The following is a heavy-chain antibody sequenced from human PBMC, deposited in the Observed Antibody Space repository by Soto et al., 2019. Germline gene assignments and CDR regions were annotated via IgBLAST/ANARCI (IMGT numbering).Heavy chain of an antibody. CDR1: GGSISSGDYY. Sequence: PSETLSLTCTVSGGSISSGDYYWSWIRQPPGKGLEWIGYIYYSGSTYYNPSLKSRVTISVDTSKNQFSLKLSSVTAADTAVYYCAREARVVVAATEVYYYYGMDVWGQETTVTVSS. J-gene: IGHJ6*02. CDR3: AREARVVVAATEVYYYYGMDV. CDR2: IYYSGST. V-gene: IGHV4-30-4*01. D-gene: IGHD2-15*01.